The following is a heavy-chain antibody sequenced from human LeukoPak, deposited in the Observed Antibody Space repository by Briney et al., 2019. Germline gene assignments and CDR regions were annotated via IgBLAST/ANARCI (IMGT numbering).Heavy chain of an antibody. D-gene: IGHD3/OR15-3a*01. CDR1: GFTFSGYG. V-gene: IGHV3-33*01. CDR2: ISVDGSDK. CDR3: ARGSFFSTARWFDP. J-gene: IGHJ5*02. Sequence: GGSLRLSCAASGFTFSGYGMNWVRQAPGKGLEWVAVISVDGSDKYYADSVKGRFTISRDNSNNTLYLQMNSLRVEDTATYYCARGSFFSTARWFDPWGQGTLVTVSS.